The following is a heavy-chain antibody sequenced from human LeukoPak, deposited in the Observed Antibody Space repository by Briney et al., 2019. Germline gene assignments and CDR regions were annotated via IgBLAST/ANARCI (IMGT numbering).Heavy chain of an antibody. Sequence: GGSLRLSCAASGFTFSSYAMSWVRQAPGKGLEWVSSISSSSNYIHYVASVKGRFTISRDNAKNSLYLQMNSLRAEDTAVYYCARVDGNFDNWGQGTLVTVSS. D-gene: IGHD4-23*01. V-gene: IGHV3-21*01. CDR1: GFTFSSYA. CDR3: ARVDGNFDN. CDR2: ISSSSNYI. J-gene: IGHJ4*02.